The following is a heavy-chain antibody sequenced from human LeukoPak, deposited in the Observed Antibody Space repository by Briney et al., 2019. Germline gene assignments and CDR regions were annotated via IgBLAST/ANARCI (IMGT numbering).Heavy chain of an antibody. J-gene: IGHJ4*02. V-gene: IGHV2-26*01. Sequence: ESGPTLVNPTETLTLTCTVSGFSGFSLNTARMGVSWIRHPPGKAQERLPHIFSNDEKSYRTSLKSRLTISKDPSKSQVVLTMTSMDPVDTATYYCARTDYDYVWGSYHPLDQWGQGTLVTVSS. CDR2: IFSNDEK. CDR3: ARTDYDYVWGSYHPLDQ. D-gene: IGHD3-16*02. CDR1: GFSLNTARMG.